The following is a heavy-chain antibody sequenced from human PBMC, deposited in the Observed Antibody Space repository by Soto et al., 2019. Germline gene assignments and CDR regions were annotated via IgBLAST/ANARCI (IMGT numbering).Heavy chain of an antibody. CDR3: ARRWGRTFDY. CDR1: AGSISSYY. D-gene: IGHD1-26*01. V-gene: IGHV4-59*08. J-gene: IGHJ4*02. CDR2: IYYSGST. Sequence: QVQLQESGPGLVKPSETLSLPCTDSAGSISSYYWSWIRQPPGKGLEWIGYIYYSGSTNYNPSLTSRVTISVDTSKNQFSLKLSSVTAADTAVYYCARRWGRTFDYWGQGTLVTVSS.